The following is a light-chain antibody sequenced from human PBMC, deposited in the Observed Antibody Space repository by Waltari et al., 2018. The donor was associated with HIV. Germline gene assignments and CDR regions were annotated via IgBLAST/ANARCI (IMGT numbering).Light chain of an antibody. V-gene: IGLV3-1*01. CDR1: KLGNKY. CDR3: QAWDSGTEV. J-gene: IGLJ2*01. Sequence: SYELTQPPSVSVSPGQTASITCSGDKLGNKYACWYQQKPGQSPVLVLYQATKRPSGIPERFAGSTSGNTATLTIGGTQTMDEADYYCQAWDSGTEVFGGGTKLTVL. CDR2: QAT.